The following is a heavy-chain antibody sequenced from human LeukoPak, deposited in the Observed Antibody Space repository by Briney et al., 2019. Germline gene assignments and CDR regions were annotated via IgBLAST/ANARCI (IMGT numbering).Heavy chain of an antibody. V-gene: IGHV4-59*01. CDR3: ARRYSPNWFDP. CDR2: IYYSGST. J-gene: IGHJ5*02. CDR1: GGSISSYY. D-gene: IGHD6-13*01. Sequence: SETLSLTCTVSGGSISSYYWSWIRQPPGKGLEWIGYIYYSGSTNYNPSLKSRVTISVDTSKNQFSLKLSSVTAADTAVYYCARRYSPNWFDPWGQGTLVTVSS.